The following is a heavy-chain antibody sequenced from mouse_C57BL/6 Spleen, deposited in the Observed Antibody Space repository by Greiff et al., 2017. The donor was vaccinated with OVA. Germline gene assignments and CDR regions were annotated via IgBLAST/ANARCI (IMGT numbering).Heavy chain of an antibody. V-gene: IGHV1-69*01. CDR3: GYGSSSSWFAD. D-gene: IGHD1-1*01. CDR1: GYTFTSYW. CDR2: IDPSASYT. J-gene: IGHJ3*01. Sequence: VQLQQPGAELVMPGASVKLSCKASGYTFTSYWMHWVKQRPGQGLEWIGEIDPSASYTNYNQKFKGKSTLTVDKSSSTAYIQLSSLTSEDSAVYYCGYGSSSSWFADWGQGTLVTVSA.